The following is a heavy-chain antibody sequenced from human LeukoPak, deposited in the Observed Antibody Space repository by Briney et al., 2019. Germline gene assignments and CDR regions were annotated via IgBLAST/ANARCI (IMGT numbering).Heavy chain of an antibody. CDR1: GFTFSNYG. J-gene: IGHJ4*02. Sequence: GGSLRLSCAASGFTFSNYGMHWVRQAPDKGQEWVAFIWYNGSNKYYADSVKGRFTISRDNSKNTVYLQMNSLRAEDTAVYYCAKVLAVTSYGAKSVFDHWGQGTLVTVSS. D-gene: IGHD4-23*01. CDR2: IWYNGSNK. V-gene: IGHV3-30*02. CDR3: AKVLAVTSYGAKSVFDH.